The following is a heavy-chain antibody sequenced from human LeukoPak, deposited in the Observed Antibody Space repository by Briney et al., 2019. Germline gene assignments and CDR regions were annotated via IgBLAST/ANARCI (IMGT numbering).Heavy chain of an antibody. CDR2: ISGSGGNT. Sequence: GGSLRLSCAASGFTFSSYAMSWVRQAPGKGLEWVSAISGSGGNTYYADSVKGRFTISRDNSKNTLYLQMNSLRAEDTAVFYCAKALVGATEYFDYWGQGTLVTVSS. CDR3: AKALVGATEYFDY. V-gene: IGHV3-23*01. J-gene: IGHJ4*02. CDR1: GFTFSSYA. D-gene: IGHD1-26*01.